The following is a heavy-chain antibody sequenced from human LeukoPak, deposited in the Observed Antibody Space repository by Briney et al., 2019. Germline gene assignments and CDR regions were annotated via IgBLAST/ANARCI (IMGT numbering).Heavy chain of an antibody. Sequence: SETLSLTCAVYGGSFSGYYWCWIRQPPGKGLEWMGEINHSGSTNYNPSLKSRVTISVDTSKNQFSLKLSSVTAADTAVYYCARARGYSYGLTSNPADYWGQGTLVTVSS. CDR1: GGSFSGYY. CDR3: ARARGYSYGLTSNPADY. CDR2: INHSGST. D-gene: IGHD5-18*01. J-gene: IGHJ4*02. V-gene: IGHV4-34*01.